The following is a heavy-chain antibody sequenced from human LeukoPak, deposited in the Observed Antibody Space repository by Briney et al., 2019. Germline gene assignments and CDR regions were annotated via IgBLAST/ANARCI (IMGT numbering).Heavy chain of an antibody. CDR1: GGSFSGYY. CDR3: ARDGYYDYVWGSYRTGGYFDY. V-gene: IGHV4-34*01. J-gene: IGHJ4*02. CDR2: INHSGST. Sequence: PSETLSLTCAVYGGSFSGYYWSWIRQPPGKGLEWIGEINHSGSTNYNPSLKSRVTISVDTSKNQFSLKLSSVTAADTAVYYCARDGYYDYVWGSYRTGGYFDYWGQGTLVTVSS. D-gene: IGHD3-16*02.